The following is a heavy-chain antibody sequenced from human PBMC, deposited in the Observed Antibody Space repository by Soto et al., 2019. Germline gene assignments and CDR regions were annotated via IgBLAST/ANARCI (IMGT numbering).Heavy chain of an antibody. CDR3: ARYGDMGFDY. CDR2: ISSSSSTI. Sequence: EVQLVESGGGLLQPGGSLRLSCAASGFTFSSYSMNWVRQVPGKGLEWASYISSSSSTIHYADSVKGRFTISRDNAKSSLYLQMNSLRAEDTAVYYCARYGDMGFDYWGQGTLVTVSS. J-gene: IGHJ4*02. D-gene: IGHD7-27*01. CDR1: GFTFSSYS. V-gene: IGHV3-48*01.